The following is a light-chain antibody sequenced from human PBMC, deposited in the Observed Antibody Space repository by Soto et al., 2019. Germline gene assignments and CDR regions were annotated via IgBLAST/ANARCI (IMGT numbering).Light chain of an antibody. CDR1: QSVMSNY. CDR3: QQFGASLTWT. J-gene: IGKJ1*01. Sequence: EALLTKTPCCLSFSDCGRAILSCRAIQSVMSNYLSWYQQKPGQPPRLLIYGASSRATGIPDRFSGSGSGTDFTLTISRLEPEDFAVYYCQQFGASLTWTFGQGTDVDIK. CDR2: GAS. V-gene: IGKV3-20*01.